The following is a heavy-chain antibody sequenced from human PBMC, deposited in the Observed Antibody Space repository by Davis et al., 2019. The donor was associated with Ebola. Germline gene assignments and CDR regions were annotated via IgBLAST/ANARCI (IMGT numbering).Heavy chain of an antibody. CDR2: ISSSSSYI. CDR3: ARGYYDFWSGSYYYGMDV. D-gene: IGHD3-3*01. J-gene: IGHJ6*02. Sequence: GGSLRLSCAASGFTFSSYSMNWVRQAPGKGLEWVSSISSSSSYIYYADSVKGRFTISRDNAKNSLYLQMNSLRAEDTAVYYCARGYYDFWSGSYYYGMDVWGQGTTVTVSS. CDR1: GFTFSSYS. V-gene: IGHV3-21*01.